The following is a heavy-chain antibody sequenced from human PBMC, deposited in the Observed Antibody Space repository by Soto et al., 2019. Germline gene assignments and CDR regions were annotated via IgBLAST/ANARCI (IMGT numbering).Heavy chain of an antibody. V-gene: IGHV3-64D*08. CDR3: AVVDGSYYFDC. CDR2: ISNNGGRT. CDR1: GFTFSSYG. J-gene: IGHJ4*02. D-gene: IGHD2-15*01. Sequence: EVQLVESGGGLVQSGGSLRLSCSASGFTFSSYGMHWVRQAPGKGLEYVSAISNNGGRTNYADSVKGRFTISRDNSKNTVYLQMSSLTSEDTALYYCAVVDGSYYFDCWGQGTLVTVSS.